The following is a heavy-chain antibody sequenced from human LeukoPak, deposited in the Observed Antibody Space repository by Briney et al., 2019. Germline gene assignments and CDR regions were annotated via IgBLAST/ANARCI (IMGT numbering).Heavy chain of an antibody. J-gene: IGHJ5*02. CDR3: AVIGNWFDP. CDR2: ISYDGSNK. V-gene: IGHV3-30*03. D-gene: IGHD3-10*01. CDR1: GFTFSSYG. Sequence: PGRSLRLSCAASGFTFSSYGMHWVRQAPGKGLEWVAVISYDGSNKYYADSVKGRFTISRDNSKNTLYLQMNSLRAEDTAVYYCAVIGNWFDPWGQGTLVTVSS.